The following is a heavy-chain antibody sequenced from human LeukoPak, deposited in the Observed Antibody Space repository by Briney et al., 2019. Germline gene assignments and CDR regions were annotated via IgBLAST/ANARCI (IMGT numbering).Heavy chain of an antibody. CDR2: ISYDGSNK. CDR1: GFTFSSYA. V-gene: IGHV3-30-3*01. J-gene: IGHJ5*02. CDR3: ARARSLYNWNYKGWFDP. D-gene: IGHD1-7*01. Sequence: PGRSLRLSCPASGFTFSSYAMHWVRQAPGKGLEWVAVISYDGSNKYYADSVKGRFTISRDNSKNTLYLQMNSLRAEDTAVYYCARARSLYNWNYKGWFDPWGQGTLVTVSS.